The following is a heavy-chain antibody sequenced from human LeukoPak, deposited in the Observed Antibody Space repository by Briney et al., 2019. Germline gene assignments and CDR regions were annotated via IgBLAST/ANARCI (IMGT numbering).Heavy chain of an antibody. V-gene: IGHV3-30*04. CDR3: VRDWAASSSWYRNWFDP. CDR1: GFTFNNYA. D-gene: IGHD6-13*01. J-gene: IGHJ5*01. CDR2: ISNDGSQK. Sequence: GWSLRLSCAASGFTFNNYAMHWVRQAPGKGLEWVAVISNDGSQKYSADSVKGRFTISRDNSKNTLFLQMNSLRLEDTAVYYCVRDWAASSSWYRNWFDPWGQGTLVTVSS.